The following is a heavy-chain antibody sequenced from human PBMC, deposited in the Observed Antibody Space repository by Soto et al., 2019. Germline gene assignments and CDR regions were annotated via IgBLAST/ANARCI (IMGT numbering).Heavy chain of an antibody. CDR3: ATGNVDSMLEY. CDR2: MFHSGGA. V-gene: IGHV4-4*02. CDR1: NGCINTSVW. D-gene: IGHD3-3*01. J-gene: IGHJ4*02. Sequence: SDTMSITSVVSNGCINTSVWWTWFRQPPGKGLEWIGKMFHSGGADYSPSLKSRVTISADSSKNHFSLRLTAVTAADTAVYYCATGNVDSMLEYWGQGTQVTLSS.